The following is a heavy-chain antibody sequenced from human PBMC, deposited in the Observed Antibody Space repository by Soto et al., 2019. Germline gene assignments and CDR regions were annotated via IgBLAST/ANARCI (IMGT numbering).Heavy chain of an antibody. CDR2: INPGNGNT. V-gene: IGHV1-3*01. CDR1: GYTFTNYA. D-gene: IGHD4-17*01. J-gene: IGHJ2*01. Sequence: QVQVVQSGAEVKKPGASVKVSCKASGYTFTNYAMHWVRQAPGQRLEWMGWINPGNGNTKNSQKFQGRVTITRDTFASTAYMELSGLRSEDTAVYYCAGGASSVTTFDFDLWGRGTLVTVSS. CDR3: AGGASSVTTFDFDL.